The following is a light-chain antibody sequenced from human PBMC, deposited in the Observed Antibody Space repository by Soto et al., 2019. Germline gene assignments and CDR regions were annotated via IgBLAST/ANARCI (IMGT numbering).Light chain of an antibody. CDR1: RSNVGRNS. CDR2: SHD. CDR3: AAWDDSLNAWV. Sequence: QAVVTQPPSASQTPGQRVTISCSGSRSNVGRNSVSWYQHVPGTAPKLLIYSHDQRPSGVPDRISASRSGTAAPLAISGLRSEDEAFYYCAAWDDSLNAWVFGGGTKLTVL. V-gene: IGLV1-44*01. J-gene: IGLJ3*02.